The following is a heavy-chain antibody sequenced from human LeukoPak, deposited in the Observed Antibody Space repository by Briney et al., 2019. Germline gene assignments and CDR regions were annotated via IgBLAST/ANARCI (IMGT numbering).Heavy chain of an antibody. J-gene: IGHJ4*02. CDR3: ARGVYIAAAQYGY. CDR1: GGSISSYH. CDR2: IYYSGTT. D-gene: IGHD6-13*01. V-gene: IGHV4-59*01. Sequence: SETLSLTCTVSGGSISSYHWNWIRQPPGKGLEWIGYIYYSGTTNYNPSLKSRVTISVDTSKNQFSLKLSSVTAADTAVYYCARGVYIAAAQYGYWGQGTLVTVSS.